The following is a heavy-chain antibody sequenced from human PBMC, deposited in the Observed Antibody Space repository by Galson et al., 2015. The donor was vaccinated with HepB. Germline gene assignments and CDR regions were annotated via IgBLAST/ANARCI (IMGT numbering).Heavy chain of an antibody. CDR1: GYTFTSYD. D-gene: IGHD2-2*01. J-gene: IGHJ6*03. CDR2: MNPNSGNT. V-gene: IGHV1-8*01. Sequence: SVKVSCKASGYTFTSYDINWVRQATGQGLEWMGWMNPNSGNTGYAQKFQGRVTMTRNTSISTAYMELSSLRSEDTAVYYCARVLSYGGLSYYYYYYMDVWGKGTTVTVSS. CDR3: ARVLSYGGLSYYYYYYMDV.